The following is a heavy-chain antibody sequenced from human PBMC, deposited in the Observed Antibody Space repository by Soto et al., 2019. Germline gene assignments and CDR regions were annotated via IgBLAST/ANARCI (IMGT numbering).Heavy chain of an antibody. D-gene: IGHD6-19*01. CDR1: GFPFVENA. CDR2: ISDSGAAT. J-gene: IGHJ4*02. V-gene: IGHV3-23*01. Sequence: GSLRLSCAASGFPFVENAMSWVRQAPGKGLEWVSGISDSGAATCYADSVRVRFTISRDNSKNTLYLQMKSLRAEDSASYYCAKEDTSSGSLDYWGQGALVTVPS. CDR3: AKEDTSSGSLDY.